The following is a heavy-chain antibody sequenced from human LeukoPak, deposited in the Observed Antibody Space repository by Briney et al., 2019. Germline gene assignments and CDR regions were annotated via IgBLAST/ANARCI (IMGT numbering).Heavy chain of an antibody. CDR3: ASSDYYDSSGPDY. CDR2: INPNSGGT. Sequence: GASVPVSCMATGYTFPGYYLHWVRQAPGQGLEWMGWINPNSGGTNYAQKFQGRVTMTRDTSISKAYMELSRLRSDDTAVYYCASSDYYDSSGPDYWGQGTLVTVSS. J-gene: IGHJ4*02. D-gene: IGHD3-22*01. CDR1: GYTFPGYY. V-gene: IGHV1-2*02.